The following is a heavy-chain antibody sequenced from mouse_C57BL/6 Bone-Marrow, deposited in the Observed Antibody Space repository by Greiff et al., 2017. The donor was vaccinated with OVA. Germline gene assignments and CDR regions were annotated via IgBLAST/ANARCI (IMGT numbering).Heavy chain of an antibody. D-gene: IGHD2-4*01. CDR1: GFTFSDYG. Sequence: EVMLVESGGGLVQPGGSLKLSCAASGFTFSDYGMAWVRQAPRKGPEWVAFISNLAYSIYYADTVTGRFTISSENAKNTLYLEMSSLRSEDTALYYCARHYDYGESLYAMDYWGQGTSVTVSS. J-gene: IGHJ4*01. V-gene: IGHV5-15*04. CDR2: ISNLAYSI. CDR3: ARHYDYGESLYAMDY.